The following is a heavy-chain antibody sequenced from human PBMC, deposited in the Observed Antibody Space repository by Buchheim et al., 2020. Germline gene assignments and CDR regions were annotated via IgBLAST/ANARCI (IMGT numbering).Heavy chain of an antibody. Sequence: QVQLQESGPGLVKPSETLSLTCTVSGGSVSSGSYYWSWIRQPPGKGLEWIGYMYNSGSTKYNPALKSRVTISGDTPKNQFSLRLRSVTAADTAVYYCAIAYNNWGEFDPWGQGTL. V-gene: IGHV4-61*01. J-gene: IGHJ5*02. CDR1: GGSVSSGSYY. CDR2: MYNSGST. D-gene: IGHD1-14*01. CDR3: AIAYNNWGEFDP.